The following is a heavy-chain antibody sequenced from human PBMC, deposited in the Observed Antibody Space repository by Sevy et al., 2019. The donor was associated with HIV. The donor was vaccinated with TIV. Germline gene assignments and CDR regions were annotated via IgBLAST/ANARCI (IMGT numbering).Heavy chain of an antibody. CDR1: GFTFSDYY. D-gene: IGHD2-2*01. CDR3: ARDGGYCSSTSCDWFDP. J-gene: IGHJ5*02. Sequence: GGSLRLSCAASGFTFSDYYMSWIRQAPGKGLEWVSYISSSSSYTNYADSVKGRFTISRDNAKNSQYLQMNSLRAEDTAVYYCARDGGYCSSTSCDWFDPWGQGTLVTVSS. V-gene: IGHV3-11*06. CDR2: ISSSSSYT.